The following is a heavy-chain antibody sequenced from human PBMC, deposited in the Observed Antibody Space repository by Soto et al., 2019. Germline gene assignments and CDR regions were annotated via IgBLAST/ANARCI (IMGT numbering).Heavy chain of an antibody. CDR3: AKRTRFLEWLENYHYYGMDV. V-gene: IGHV3-23*01. CDR2: ISGSGGST. CDR1: GFTFSSYA. D-gene: IGHD3-3*01. Sequence: PGGSLRLSCAASGFTFSSYAMSWVRQAPGKGLEWVSAISGSGGSTYYADSVKGRFTISRDNSKNTLYLQMNSLRAEDTAVYYCAKRTRFLEWLENYHYYGMDVWGQGTTVTVSS. J-gene: IGHJ6*02.